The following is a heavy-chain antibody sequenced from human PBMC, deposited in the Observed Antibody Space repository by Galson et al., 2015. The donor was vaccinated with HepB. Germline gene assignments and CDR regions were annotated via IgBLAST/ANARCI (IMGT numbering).Heavy chain of an antibody. D-gene: IGHD4-17*01. Sequence: SVKVSCKASGGTFSSYAISWVRQAPGQGLEWMGGIIPIFDTANYAQKFPGRVTITADESASTAYMELSSLRSEDTAVYYCARAGATVTTPSPHYYGLDVWGQGTTVPVSS. CDR1: GGTFSSYA. J-gene: IGHJ6*02. CDR2: IIPIFDTA. CDR3: ARAGATVTTPSPHYYGLDV. V-gene: IGHV1-69*13.